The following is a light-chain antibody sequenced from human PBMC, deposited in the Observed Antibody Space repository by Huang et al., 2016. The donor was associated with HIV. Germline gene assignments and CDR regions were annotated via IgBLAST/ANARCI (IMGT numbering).Light chain of an antibody. J-gene: IGKJ4*01. CDR1: QTIGTH. CDR3: QHYNNWPPLS. CDR2: GAS. Sequence: VILTQSPATLSVSPGEGATLSCRASQTIGTHLAWYQQRPGQAPRLLMFGASTRATGVPARFNGRGSGTEFNLNISGLQSEDFATYYCQHYNNWPPLSFGGGTEVDI. V-gene: IGKV3-15*01.